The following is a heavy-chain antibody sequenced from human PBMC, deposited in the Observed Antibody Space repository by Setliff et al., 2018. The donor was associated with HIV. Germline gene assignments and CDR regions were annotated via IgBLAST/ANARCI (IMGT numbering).Heavy chain of an antibody. D-gene: IGHD3-3*01. CDR3: VKDVLKFWSGSGALDL. CDR2: ISHDGSIE. V-gene: IGHV3-30*04. J-gene: IGHJ5*02. Sequence: GGSLRLSCAASGFTFRSYAMHWVRQAPGKGLEWVADISHDGSIEDYADSVRGRFNILRDDSKKTAYLQMNSLRADDTAVYYCVKDVLKFWSGSGALDLWGPGTLVTVSS. CDR1: GFTFRSYA.